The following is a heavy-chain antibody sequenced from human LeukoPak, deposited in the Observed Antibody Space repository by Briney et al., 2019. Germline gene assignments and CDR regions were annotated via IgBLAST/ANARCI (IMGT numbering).Heavy chain of an antibody. CDR3: AKGKKMTVAGLFDY. D-gene: IGHD6-19*01. V-gene: IGHV3-9*01. J-gene: IGHJ4*02. CDR1: GFTFDDYA. Sequence: GGSLRLACAASGFTFDDYAMHWVRQAPGKGLEWVSGISWNSGGIGYADSVKGRFTTSRDNAKNSLYLQMNSLRADDTALYYCAKGKKMTVAGLFDYWGQGTLVTVSS. CDR2: ISWNSGGI.